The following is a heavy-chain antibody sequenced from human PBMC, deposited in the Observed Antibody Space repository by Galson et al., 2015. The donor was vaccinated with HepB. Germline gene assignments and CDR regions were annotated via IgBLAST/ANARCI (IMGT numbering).Heavy chain of an antibody. CDR2: IYSGGST. D-gene: IGHD4-23*01. V-gene: IGHV3-53*01. CDR3: ARDLVYGGNSDAFDI. CDR1: GFTVSSNY. J-gene: IGHJ3*02. Sequence: SLRLSCAASGFTVSSNYMSWVRQAPGKGLEWVSVIYSGGSTYYADSVKGRFTISRDNSKNTLYLQMNSLRAEDTAVYYCARDLVYGGNSDAFDIWGQGTMVTVSS.